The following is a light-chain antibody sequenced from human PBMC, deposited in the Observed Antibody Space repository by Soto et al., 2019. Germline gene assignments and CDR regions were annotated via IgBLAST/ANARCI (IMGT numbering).Light chain of an antibody. J-gene: IGKJ1*01. Sequence: DIVMTQSPDSLAVSLGERATINCKSSQSVLSSSNNKNSIAWYQQKPGQPPRLLIYWASTRESGVPDRFSGSGSGTDFTLTISSLQAEDVAVYFCYEQTPPWTFGRGTKVEIK. CDR2: WAS. CDR3: YEQTPPWT. V-gene: IGKV4-1*01. CDR1: QSVLSSSNNKNS.